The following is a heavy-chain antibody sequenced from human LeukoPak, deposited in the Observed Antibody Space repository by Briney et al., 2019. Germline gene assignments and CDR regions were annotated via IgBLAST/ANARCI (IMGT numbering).Heavy chain of an antibody. CDR1: GFTFSDYY. CDR3: ARDGRDYGDYRNFDY. D-gene: IGHD4-17*01. Sequence: GGSLRLSCAASGFTFSDYYMSWIRQAPGKGLEWVSYISSSSSTIYYADSVKGRFTISRDNAKNSLYLQMNSLRAEDTAVYYCARDGRDYGDYRNFDYWGQGTLVTVSS. J-gene: IGHJ4*02. V-gene: IGHV3-11*04. CDR2: ISSSSSTI.